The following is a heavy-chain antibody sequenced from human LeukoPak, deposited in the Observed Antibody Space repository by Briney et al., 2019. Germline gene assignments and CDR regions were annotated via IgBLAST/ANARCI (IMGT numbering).Heavy chain of an antibody. D-gene: IGHD6-13*01. J-gene: IGHJ4*02. Sequence: SETLSLTCTVSGGSISSGDYYWSWIRQPPGKGLEWIGYIYYSGSTYYNPSLKSRVTISVDTSKNQFSLKLSSVTAADTAVYYCARGPRIAAAGRGVYYFDYWGQGTLVTVSS. CDR2: IYYSGST. CDR1: GGSISSGDYY. CDR3: ARGPRIAAAGRGVYYFDY. V-gene: IGHV4-30-4*01.